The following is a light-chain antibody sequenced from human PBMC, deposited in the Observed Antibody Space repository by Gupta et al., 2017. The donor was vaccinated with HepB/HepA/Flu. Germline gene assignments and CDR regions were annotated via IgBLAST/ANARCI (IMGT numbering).Light chain of an antibody. Sequence: QSDISSPASQHGSPGQSIHISFTGTSSDVGSYNLVSWYQQHPGKAPKLMIYEVSKRPPGVSNRFSGSKSGNTASLTISGRQAEDEADYYCCSDAGSSSWVFGGGTKLTVL. CDR3: CSDAGSSSWV. CDR1: SSDVGSYNL. CDR2: EVS. V-gene: IGLV2-23*02. J-gene: IGLJ3*02.